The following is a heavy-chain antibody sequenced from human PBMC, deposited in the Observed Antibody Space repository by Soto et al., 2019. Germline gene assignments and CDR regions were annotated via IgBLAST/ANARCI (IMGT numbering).Heavy chain of an antibody. J-gene: IGHJ4*02. D-gene: IGHD6-13*01. CDR3: AKGSSSWPYYFDY. V-gene: IGHV3-23*01. CDR2: ISGSGGST. CDR1: GFTFSSYA. Sequence: GGSLRLSCAASGFTFSSYAMSWVRQAPGKGLEWVSGISGSGGSTYYADSVKGRLTISRDNSKNTLYLQMNSLRAEDTAVYYCAKGSSSWPYYFDYWGQGTLVTVSS.